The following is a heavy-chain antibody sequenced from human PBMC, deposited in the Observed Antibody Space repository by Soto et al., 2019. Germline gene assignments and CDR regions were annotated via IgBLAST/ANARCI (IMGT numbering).Heavy chain of an antibody. V-gene: IGHV4-34*01. Sequence: PSETLSLTCAVNGESSNIYYWIWIRQAPGKGLDWIGEINYSGSTNYNPSLKSRVTISLDTSKKQFSLKLTSVTAADTAVYYCALSRGYCTSSACYYGMDVWGQGTTVTVSS. CDR2: INYSGST. CDR1: GESSNIYY. J-gene: IGHJ6*02. CDR3: ALSRGYCTSSACYYGMDV. D-gene: IGHD2-2*01.